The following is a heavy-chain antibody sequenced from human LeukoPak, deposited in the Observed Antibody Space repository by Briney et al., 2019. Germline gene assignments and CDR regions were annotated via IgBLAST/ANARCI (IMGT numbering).Heavy chain of an antibody. V-gene: IGHV3-23*01. CDR2: ISGSGGST. D-gene: IGHD3-10*01. CDR3: AKHYYGSGSYYDAFDI. J-gene: IGHJ3*02. CDR1: GFTFSSYA. Sequence: GSLRLSCSASGFTFSSYAMSWVRQAPGEGLGWVSAISGSGGSTYYADSVKGRFTISRDNSKNTLYLQMNSLRAEDTAVYYCAKHYYGSGSYYDAFDIWGQGTMVTVSS.